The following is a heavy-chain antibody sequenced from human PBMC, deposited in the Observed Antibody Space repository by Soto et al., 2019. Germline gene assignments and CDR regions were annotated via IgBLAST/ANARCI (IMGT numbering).Heavy chain of an antibody. CDR3: ARGRYTSSSLYYGMDV. CDR1: GYTFTGYY. V-gene: IGHV1-2*02. J-gene: IGHJ6*02. Sequence: ASVKVSCKASGYTFTGYYMHWVRQAPGQGLEWMGWINPNSGGTNYAQKFQGRVTMTRDTSISTAYMELSRLRSDDTAVYYCARGRYTSSSLYYGMDVWGQGTTVTVYS. CDR2: INPNSGGT. D-gene: IGHD6-6*01.